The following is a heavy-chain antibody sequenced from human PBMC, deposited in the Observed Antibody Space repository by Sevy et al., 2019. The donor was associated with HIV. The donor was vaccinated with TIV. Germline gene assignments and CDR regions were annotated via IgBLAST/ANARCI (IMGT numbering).Heavy chain of an antibody. D-gene: IGHD3-9*01. CDR1: GFTFNAYD. CDR2: ISYDGGKK. V-gene: IGHV3-30*18. CDR3: AKYLYYDILTGDATDAFDM. J-gene: IGHJ3*02. Sequence: GGSLRLSCAVSGFTFNAYDMHWVRQAPGKGLEYMALISYDGGKKYYADSVKGRFTISRDNSENTLYLQMNNLRAEDTAVYYCAKYLYYDILTGDATDAFDMWGQGTMVTVSS.